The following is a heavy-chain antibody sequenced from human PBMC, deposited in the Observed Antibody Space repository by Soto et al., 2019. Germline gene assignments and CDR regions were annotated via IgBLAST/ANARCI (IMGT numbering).Heavy chain of an antibody. CDR3: ASLYYDFWSGYYSPTEAYYGMDV. CDR1: GGSISSYY. V-gene: IGHV4-59*01. D-gene: IGHD3-3*01. CDR2: IYYSGST. J-gene: IGHJ6*02. Sequence: KPSETLSLTCTASGGSISSYYWSWIRQPPGKGLEWIGYIYYSGSTNYNPSLKSRVTISVDTSKNQFSLKLSSVTAADTAVYYCASLYYDFWSGYYSPTEAYYGMDVWGQGTTVTVSS.